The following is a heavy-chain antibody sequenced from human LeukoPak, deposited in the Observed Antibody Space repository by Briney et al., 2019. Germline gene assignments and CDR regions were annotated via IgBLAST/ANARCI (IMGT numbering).Heavy chain of an antibody. V-gene: IGHV3-48*04. CDR1: GFTFSSYS. J-gene: IGHJ4*02. CDR3: ARGGYDFWSGYYGSPGRLWAQKYYFDY. D-gene: IGHD3-3*01. Sequence: PGGSLRLSCAASGFTFSSYSMNWVRQAPGKGLEWVSYISSSSSTIYYADSVKGRFTISRDNAKNSLYLQMNSLRAEDTAVYYCARGGYDFWSGYYGSPGRLWAQKYYFDYWGQGTLVTVSS. CDR2: ISSSSSTI.